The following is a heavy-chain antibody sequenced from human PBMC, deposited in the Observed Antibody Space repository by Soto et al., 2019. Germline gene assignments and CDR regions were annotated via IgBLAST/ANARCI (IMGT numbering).Heavy chain of an antibody. CDR3: ARGGAGIRVYYYYGMDV. J-gene: IGHJ6*02. Sequence: SETLSLTCAVYGGSFSGYYWSWIRQPPGKGLEWIGEINHSGSTNYNPSLKRRVTISVDTSKNQFSLKLSSVTAADTAVYYCARGGAGIRVYYYYGMDVWGQGTTVTVSS. CDR1: GGSFSGYY. CDR2: INHSGST. D-gene: IGHD1-1*01. V-gene: IGHV4-34*01.